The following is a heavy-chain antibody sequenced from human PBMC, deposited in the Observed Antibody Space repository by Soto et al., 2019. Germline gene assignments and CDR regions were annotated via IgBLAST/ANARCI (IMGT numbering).Heavy chain of an antibody. Sequence: GESLKLSCKGSGYSFTSYWIGWVRQMPGKGLEWMGIIYPGDSDTRYSPSFQGQVTISADKSISTAYLQWSSLKASDTAMYYCARHPVFSIAAAGTYYYYYYMDVWGKGTTVTVSS. J-gene: IGHJ6*03. V-gene: IGHV5-51*01. CDR2: IYPGDSDT. CDR3: ARHPVFSIAAAGTYYYYYYMDV. CDR1: GYSFTSYW. D-gene: IGHD6-13*01.